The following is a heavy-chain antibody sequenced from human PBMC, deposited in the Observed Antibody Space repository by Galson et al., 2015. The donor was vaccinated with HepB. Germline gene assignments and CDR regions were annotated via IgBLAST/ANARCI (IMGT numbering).Heavy chain of an antibody. CDR3: ANLGELYGSSYYYMDV. Sequence: SLRLSCAASGFTFSSYGMHWVRQAPGKGLEWVAVISYDGSNKYYADSVKGRFTISRDNSKNTLYLQMNSLRAEDTAVYYCANLGELYGSSYYYMDVWGKGTTVTVSS. D-gene: IGHD3-10*01. J-gene: IGHJ6*03. V-gene: IGHV3-30*18. CDR1: GFTFSSYG. CDR2: ISYDGSNK.